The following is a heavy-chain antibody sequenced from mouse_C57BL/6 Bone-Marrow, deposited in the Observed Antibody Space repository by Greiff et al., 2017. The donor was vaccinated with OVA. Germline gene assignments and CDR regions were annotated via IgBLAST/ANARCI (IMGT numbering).Heavy chain of an antibody. V-gene: IGHV1-80*01. J-gene: IGHJ3*01. CDR2: IYPGDGDT. Sequence: VQLQQSGAELVKPGASVKISCKASGYTFSTYWMNWVKQRPGKVLEWIGQIYPGDGDTNYNGKFEGKATLTADNSSSTAYMQLSSLTSADSAVYFCARGAYGGQGALDTVTS. CDR1: GYTFSTYW. CDR3: ARGAY.